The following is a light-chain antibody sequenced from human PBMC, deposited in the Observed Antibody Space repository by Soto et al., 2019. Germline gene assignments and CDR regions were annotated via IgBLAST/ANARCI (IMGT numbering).Light chain of an antibody. CDR2: AAS. CDR1: QSIGSN. Sequence: ILMTQSPVTLSVSPGDSATLSCRASQSIGSNLAWYQQKPGQAPRLLIYAASTRVTGLPGGFSGRGSGTEFTFTISGLQSEDFAIYYCQHYTNWPPITFGQGTRLEIK. CDR3: QHYTNWPPIT. J-gene: IGKJ5*01. V-gene: IGKV3-15*01.